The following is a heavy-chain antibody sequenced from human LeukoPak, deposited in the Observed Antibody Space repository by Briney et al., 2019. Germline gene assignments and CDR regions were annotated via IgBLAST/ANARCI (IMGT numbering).Heavy chain of an antibody. D-gene: IGHD1-26*01. CDR3: ARAANSGSYHDAFDI. Sequence: RSGGSLRLSCAASGFTFDDYGMSWVRQAPGKGLEWVSGINWNGGSTGYADSVKGRFTISRDNAKNSLYLQMNSLRAEDTALYYCARAANSGSYHDAFDIWGQGTMVTVSS. J-gene: IGHJ3*02. CDR2: INWNGGST. V-gene: IGHV3-20*04. CDR1: GFTFDDYG.